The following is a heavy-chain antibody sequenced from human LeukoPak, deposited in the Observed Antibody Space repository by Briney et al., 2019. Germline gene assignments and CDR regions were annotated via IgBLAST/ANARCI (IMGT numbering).Heavy chain of an antibody. CDR3: ARDRAANQDWVEFDP. D-gene: IGHD3/OR15-3a*01. J-gene: IGHJ5*02. CDR2: IRDSGEA. Sequence: HPGGSLRLSCAVSGFRVSDYYMSWVRQAPGKGLEWVGLIRDSGEAFYADFARGRFAISRDESENTLYLQMNSLRVEDTAVYFSARDRAANQDWVEFDPWGQGTPVIVSS. CDR1: GFRVSDYY. V-gene: IGHV3-66*03.